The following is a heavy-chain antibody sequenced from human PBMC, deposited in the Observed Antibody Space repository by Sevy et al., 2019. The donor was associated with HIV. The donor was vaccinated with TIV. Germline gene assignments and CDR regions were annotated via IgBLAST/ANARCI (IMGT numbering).Heavy chain of an antibody. D-gene: IGHD2-21*01. Sequence: GGSLRLSCAASGFPFNDHAMHWVRQVPGKGLEWDSGVSWNCRNIGHADSVKGRFTISRDNANHFLYLEMNSLIPEDTAFYYCAKDIHRGCDGINCHPYYYYFYGLDVWGQGTTVTVSS. V-gene: IGHV3-9*01. CDR3: AKDIHRGCDGINCHPYYYYFYGLDV. CDR1: GFPFNDHA. CDR2: VSWNCRNI. J-gene: IGHJ6*02.